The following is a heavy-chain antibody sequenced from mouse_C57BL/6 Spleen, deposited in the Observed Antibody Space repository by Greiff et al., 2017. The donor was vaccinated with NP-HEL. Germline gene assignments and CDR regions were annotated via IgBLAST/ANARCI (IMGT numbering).Heavy chain of an antibody. J-gene: IGHJ3*01. CDR2: IYPGSGST. D-gene: IGHD2-1*01. V-gene: IGHV1-55*01. CDR3: ARLGDYGNLFAY. CDR1: GYTFTSYW. Sequence: QVQLQQPGAELVKPGASVKMSCKASGYTFTSYWITWVKQRPEQGLEWIGDIYPGSGSTNYNEKFKSKATLTVDTSSSTAYMQLSSLTSEDSADDYWARLGDYGNLFAYWGQGTLVTVSA.